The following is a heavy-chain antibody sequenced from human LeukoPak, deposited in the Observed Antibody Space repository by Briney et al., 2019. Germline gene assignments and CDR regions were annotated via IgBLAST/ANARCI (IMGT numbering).Heavy chain of an antibody. V-gene: IGHV4-59*08. D-gene: IGHD4-23*01. J-gene: IGHJ4*02. CDR1: GDPISRYF. CDR3: ATLTTVVTPAYFDY. Sequence: SETLSLTCTVSGDPISRYFWTWIRQPPGKGLEWIGSIHYSGSTNYNPSLKSRVTISMDTSKNQYSLKLSSVTAADTAVYYCATLTTVVTPAYFDYWGQGTLVTVSS. CDR2: IHYSGST.